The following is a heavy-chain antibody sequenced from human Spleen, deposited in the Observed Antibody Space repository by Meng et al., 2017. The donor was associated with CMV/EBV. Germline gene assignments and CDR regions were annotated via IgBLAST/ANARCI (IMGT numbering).Heavy chain of an antibody. V-gene: IGHV4-34*01. CDR3: ARVGGGNSVY. J-gene: IGHJ4*02. CDR2: INHSGST. CDR1: GGSFSGYY. Sequence: LPCAVYGGSFSGYYWSWIRQPPGKGLEWIGEINHSGSTNYNPSLKSRVTISVDTSKNQFSLKLSSVTAADTAVYYCARVGGGNSVYWGQGTLVTVSS. D-gene: IGHD4-23*01.